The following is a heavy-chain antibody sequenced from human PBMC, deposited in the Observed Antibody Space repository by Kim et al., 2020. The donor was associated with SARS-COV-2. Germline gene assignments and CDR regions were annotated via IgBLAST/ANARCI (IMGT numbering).Heavy chain of an antibody. CDR2: ISGSGGST. CDR1: GFTFSSYA. CDR3: AKDTQYGSGSYSIFDY. V-gene: IGHV3-23*01. D-gene: IGHD3-10*01. Sequence: GGSLRLSCAASGFTFSSYAMSWVRQAPGKGLEWVSAISGSGGSTYYADSVKGRFTISRDNSKNTLYLQMNSLRAEDTAVYYCAKDTQYGSGSYSIFDYWGQGTLVTVSS. J-gene: IGHJ4*02.